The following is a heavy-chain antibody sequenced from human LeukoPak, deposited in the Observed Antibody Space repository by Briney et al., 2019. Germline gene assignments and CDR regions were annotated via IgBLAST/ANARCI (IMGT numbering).Heavy chain of an antibody. D-gene: IGHD5-18*01. Sequence: SETLSLTCAVYGGSFSGYYWSWIRQPPGKGLEWIGEINHSGSTNYNPSLKSRVTISVDTSKNQFSLKLSSVTAADTAVYYCARMSSVDTAMGAPFAIDYWGQGTLVTVSS. CDR2: INHSGST. V-gene: IGHV4-34*01. J-gene: IGHJ4*02. CDR3: ARMSSVDTAMGAPFAIDY. CDR1: GGSFSGYY.